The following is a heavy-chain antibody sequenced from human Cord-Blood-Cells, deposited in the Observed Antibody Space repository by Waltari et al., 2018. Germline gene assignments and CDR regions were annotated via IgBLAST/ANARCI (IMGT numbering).Heavy chain of an antibody. CDR3: ARVGLRGSSSWYYFDY. D-gene: IGHD6-13*01. Sequence: QVQLQESGPGLVKPAETLSLTCTVYGGSISCYYWSWIRPPAGKGLEWIGRISTSESTNYNPSLKRRVTMSVDTSKNQFSLKLSSVTAADTAVYYCARVGLRGSSSWYYFDYWGQGTLVTVSS. CDR2: ISTSEST. V-gene: IGHV4-4*07. CDR1: GGSISCYY. J-gene: IGHJ4*02.